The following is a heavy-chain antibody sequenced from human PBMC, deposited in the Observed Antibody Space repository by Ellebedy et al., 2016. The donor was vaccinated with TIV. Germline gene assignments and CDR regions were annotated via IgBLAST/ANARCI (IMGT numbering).Heavy chain of an antibody. Sequence: AASVKVSCKASGYIFTSYDINWVRQATGQGLEGMGWMNPNNGNTEYAQKFQGRVTMTSDTSTRTVYMELSSLRSEDTAVYYCARAPSVDPHMDVWGQGTTVTVSS. CDR1: GYIFTSYD. V-gene: IGHV1-8*01. J-gene: IGHJ6*02. CDR2: MNPNNGNT. CDR3: ARAPSVDPHMDV. D-gene: IGHD6-19*01.